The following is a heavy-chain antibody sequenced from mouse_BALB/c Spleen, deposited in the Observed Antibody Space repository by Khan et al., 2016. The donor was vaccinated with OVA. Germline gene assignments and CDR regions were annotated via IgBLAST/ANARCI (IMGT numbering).Heavy chain of an antibody. CDR1: GYSITSDYA. CDR3: ARSLYYSDSYAMDY. Sequence: EVQLQESGPGLVKPSQSLSLTCTVTGYSITSDYAWNWIRQFPGNKLEWIGYISSTGSTSYNPSLKSRISITRDTSKNQFFLHLNSVTTEDTATYYCARSLYYSDSYAMDYWGQGTSVTVSS. D-gene: IGHD2-13*01. CDR2: ISSTGST. V-gene: IGHV3-2*02. J-gene: IGHJ4*01.